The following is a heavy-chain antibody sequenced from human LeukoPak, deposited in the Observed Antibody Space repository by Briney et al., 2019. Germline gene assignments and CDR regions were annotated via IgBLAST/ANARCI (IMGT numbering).Heavy chain of an antibody. CDR3: ARAGFGSYYGNYYYYYMDV. CDR2: IYTSGST. J-gene: IGHJ6*03. V-gene: IGHV4-61*02. Sequence: SETLSLTCTVSGDSISSGDYYWSWIRQPAGQGLEWIGRIYTSGSTNYNPSLKSRVTMSVDTSKNQFSLKLSSVTAADTAVYYCARAGFGSYYGNYYYYYMDVWGKGTTVTISS. D-gene: IGHD1-26*01. CDR1: GDSISSGDYY.